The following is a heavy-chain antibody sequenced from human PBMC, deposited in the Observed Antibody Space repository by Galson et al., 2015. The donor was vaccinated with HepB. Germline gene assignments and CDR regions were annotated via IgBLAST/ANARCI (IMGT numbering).Heavy chain of an antibody. Sequence: SLRLSCAASGFTFSSYSMNWVRQAPGKGLEWVSYISSSSSTIYYADSVKGRFTISRDNAKNSLYLQMNSLRAEDTAVYYCARDLNYYDSSGYYYPTYNWFDPWGQGTLVTVSS. D-gene: IGHD3-22*01. V-gene: IGHV3-48*01. CDR1: GFTFSSYS. J-gene: IGHJ5*02. CDR3: ARDLNYYDSSGYYYPTYNWFDP. CDR2: ISSSSSTI.